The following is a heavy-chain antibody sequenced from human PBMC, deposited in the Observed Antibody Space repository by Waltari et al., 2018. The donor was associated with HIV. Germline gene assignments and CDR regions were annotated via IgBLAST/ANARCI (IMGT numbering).Heavy chain of an antibody. CDR1: GFTSSSYG. V-gene: IGHV3-30*02. D-gene: IGHD3-22*01. CDR2: IRYDGSNE. J-gene: IGHJ4*02. CDR3: AKPRHYYDSSGLYY. Sequence: QVQLVESGGGVVEPGGSLRLPGAASGFTSSSYGMHWVRQAPGRWLELVSFIRYDGSNEYYADSVKGRFTISRDNSKNTLYLQMNSLRAEDTAVYYCAKPRHYYDSSGLYYWGQGTLVTVSS.